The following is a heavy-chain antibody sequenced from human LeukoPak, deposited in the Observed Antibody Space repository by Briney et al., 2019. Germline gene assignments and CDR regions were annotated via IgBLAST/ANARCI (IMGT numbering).Heavy chain of an antibody. D-gene: IGHD4-11*01. CDR3: ARVPYSHDAFDI. CDR2: ISSSSSYI. Sequence: GSLRLSCAASGFTFSSFSMNWVRQAPGKGLEWVSSISSSSSYIYYADSVKGRFTISRDNAKNSLYLQMNSLRAEDTAVYYCARVPYSHDAFDIWGQGTMVTVSS. J-gene: IGHJ3*02. V-gene: IGHV3-21*01. CDR1: GFTFSSFS.